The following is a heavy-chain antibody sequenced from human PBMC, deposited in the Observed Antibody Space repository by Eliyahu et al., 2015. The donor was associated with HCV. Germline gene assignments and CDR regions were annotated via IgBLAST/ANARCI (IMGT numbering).Heavy chain of an antibody. J-gene: IGHJ4*02. CDR2: IDWDDDK. V-gene: IGHV2-70*15. CDR1: GFSLTTGGMC. CDR3: ARITTMTTFVPFDY. D-gene: IGHD4-17*01. Sequence: QVTLRESGPALVKPRQTLTLTCTFSGFSLTTGGMCVSWIRQPPGKALEWLARIDWDDDKYYSTSLRTRLTISKDTSKNQVVLTMTNMDPVDTATYYCARITTMTTFVPFDYWGQGTLVTVSS.